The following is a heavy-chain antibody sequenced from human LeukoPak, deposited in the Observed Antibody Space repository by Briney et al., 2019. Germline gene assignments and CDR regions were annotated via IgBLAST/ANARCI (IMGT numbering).Heavy chain of an antibody. J-gene: IGHJ5*02. CDR2: ISWNSGSI. V-gene: IGHV3-9*01. CDR3: AKVGGSGSYFNWFDL. Sequence: GGSLRLSCAASGFTFDDYAMHWVRQAPGKGLEWVSGISWNSGSIGYADSVKGRFTISRDNAKNSLYLQMNSLRAEDTALYYCAKVGGSGSYFNWFDLWGQGTLVTVSS. D-gene: IGHD3-10*01. CDR1: GFTFDDYA.